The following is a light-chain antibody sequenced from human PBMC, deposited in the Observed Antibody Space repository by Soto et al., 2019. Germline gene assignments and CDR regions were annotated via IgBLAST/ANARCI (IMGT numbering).Light chain of an antibody. J-gene: IGKJ1*01. CDR2: GAS. Sequence: EVVLTQSPDTLCFSRLEGATLCFVASQSISSTQLVWYQQKPGQAPTLLIFGASSRATGIPDRFSGSGSGTDFTLTISGLQPEDFAVYYCQQYGTSPGTFGQGTKVDIK. V-gene: IGKV3-20*01. CDR3: QQYGTSPGT. CDR1: QSISSTQ.